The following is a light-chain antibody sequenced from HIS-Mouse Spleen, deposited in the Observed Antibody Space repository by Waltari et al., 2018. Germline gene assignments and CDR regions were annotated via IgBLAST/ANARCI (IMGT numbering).Light chain of an antibody. Sequence: DLVMTQSPDSLAVSLGERATINCKSSQSVLYSSNNKNYLAWYQQEPGQPPKLLIYWASTRESGVPDRFSGSGSGTDFTLTISSLQAEDVAVYYCQQYYSTPLTFGGGTKVEIK. V-gene: IGKV4-1*01. CDR2: WAS. CDR3: QQYYSTPLT. J-gene: IGKJ4*01. CDR1: QSVLYSSNNKNY.